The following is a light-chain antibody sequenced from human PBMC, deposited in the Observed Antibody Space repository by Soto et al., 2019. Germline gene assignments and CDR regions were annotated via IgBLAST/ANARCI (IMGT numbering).Light chain of an antibody. CDR2: GAS. CDR1: QSVSSN. CDR3: QQYNNWPQT. V-gene: IGKV3-15*01. J-gene: IGKJ1*01. Sequence: EIVITQSPATLSVSPGERATLSCRASQSVSSNLAWYQQKPGQAPRLLIYGASTRDTGIPARFSGSGSGTEFTLTISRLQSEDFSVYYCQQYNNWPQTFGQGTKVDIK.